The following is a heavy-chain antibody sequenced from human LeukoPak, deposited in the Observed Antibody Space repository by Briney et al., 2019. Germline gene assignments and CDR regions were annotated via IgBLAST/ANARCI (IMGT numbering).Heavy chain of an antibody. CDR3: ARDFPGASYYFDY. J-gene: IGHJ4*02. V-gene: IGHV3-11*01. Sequence: PGGSLRLSCAASGFTFSDYYMNWIRQTPGKGLEWISFISSSGTTVKYADSVKGRFTTSRDNAENSLYLQMHSLRVEDTAVYYCARDFPGASYYFDYWGQGTLSPSPQ. CDR2: ISSSGTTV. D-gene: IGHD3-10*01. CDR1: GFTFSDYY.